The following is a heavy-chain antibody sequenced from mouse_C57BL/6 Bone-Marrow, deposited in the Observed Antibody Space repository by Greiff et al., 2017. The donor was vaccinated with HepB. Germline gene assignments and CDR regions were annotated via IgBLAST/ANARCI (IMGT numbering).Heavy chain of an antibody. CDR3: VREGGNYVSPYFDY. CDR2: IRSKSSNYAT. V-gene: IGHV10-3*01. CDR1: GFTFNTYA. Sequence: EVNVVESGGGLVQPKGSLKLSCAASGFTFNTYAMHWVRQAPGKGLEWVARIRSKSSNYATYYADSVKDRFTISRDDSQSMLYLQMNNLKTEDTAMYYCVREGGNYVSPYFDYWGQGTTLTVSS. J-gene: IGHJ2*01. D-gene: IGHD2-1*01.